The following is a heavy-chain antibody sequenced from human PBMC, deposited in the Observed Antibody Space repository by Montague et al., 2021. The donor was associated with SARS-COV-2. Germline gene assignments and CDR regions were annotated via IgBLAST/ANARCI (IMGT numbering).Heavy chain of an antibody. CDR3: ARGTGLLSRASYGMDV. CDR1: GGSISSYY. D-gene: IGHD2-21*02. Sequence: SETLSLTCTVSGGSISSYYWSWIRLPPGTGLEWVGYIYYCGSTNYNPSRKSRVTISVDTSKNQFSLKLSSVTAADTAVYYCARGTGLLSRASYGMDVWGQGTTVTVSS. V-gene: IGHV4-59*01. CDR2: IYYCGST. J-gene: IGHJ6*02.